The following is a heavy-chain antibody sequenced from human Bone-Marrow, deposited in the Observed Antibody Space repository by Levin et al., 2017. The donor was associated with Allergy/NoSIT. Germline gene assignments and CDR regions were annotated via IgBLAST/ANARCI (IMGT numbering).Heavy chain of an antibody. CDR2: INPRNGDT. D-gene: IGHD6-19*01. J-gene: IGHJ4*02. CDR1: GYTFTAYY. CDR3: AREQGIAVAGSFPDY. Sequence: GGSLRLSCKASGYTFTAYYMHWVRQAPGQGLEWMGWINPRNGDTDYAHKFKGRVTMTRDTSISTAYMELRRLTSDDTAVFYCAREQGIAVAGSFPDYWGQGTLVTVSS. V-gene: IGHV1-2*02.